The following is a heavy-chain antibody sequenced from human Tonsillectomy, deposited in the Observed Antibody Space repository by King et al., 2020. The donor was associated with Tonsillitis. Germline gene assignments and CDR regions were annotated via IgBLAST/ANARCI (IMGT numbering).Heavy chain of an antibody. CDR1: GFSLSNARMG. J-gene: IGHJ6*02. V-gene: IGHV2-26*01. Sequence: TLKESGPVLVKPTETLTLTCTVSGFSLSNARMGVSWIRQPPGKALEWLAHIFSNDEKSYSTSLKSRLTISKDTSKSQVVLTMTNLDPVDTATYYCARIQSTAGWGRGYYWYYYAMDVWGQGTTVTVSS. D-gene: IGHD6-13*01. CDR3: ARIQSTAGWGRGYYWYYYAMDV. CDR2: IFSNDEK.